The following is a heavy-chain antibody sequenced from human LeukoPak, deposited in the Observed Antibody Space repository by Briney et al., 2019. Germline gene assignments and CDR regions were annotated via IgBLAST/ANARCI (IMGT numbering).Heavy chain of an antibody. V-gene: IGHV3-48*03. J-gene: IGHJ4*02. CDR1: GFTFRSYE. CDR2: ISSDASTI. CDR3: ARERGDCGGDCLDY. Sequence: HPGGSLRLSCVASGFTFRSYEMNWVRQAPGKGLEWISYISSDASTIYYADSVRGRFTVSRDNAQNSLYLQMTSLRAEDTAVYYCARERGDCGGDCLDYWGQGTLVTVSS. D-gene: IGHD2-21*01.